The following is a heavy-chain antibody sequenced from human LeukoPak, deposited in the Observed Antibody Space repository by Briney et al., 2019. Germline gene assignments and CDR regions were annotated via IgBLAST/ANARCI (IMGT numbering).Heavy chain of an antibody. CDR3: ARHDGGSWYYASDV. CDR1: GVSISSYY. D-gene: IGHD6-13*01. V-gene: IGHV4-59*08. CDR2: IYYSGST. J-gene: IGHJ3*01. Sequence: SETLSLTCTVSGVSISSYYWSWIRQPPGKGLEWIGYIYYSGSTNYSPSLKSRVTISLDTSKNQFSLKLSSVTAADTAVYYCARHDGGSWYYASDVWGQGTMVTVSS.